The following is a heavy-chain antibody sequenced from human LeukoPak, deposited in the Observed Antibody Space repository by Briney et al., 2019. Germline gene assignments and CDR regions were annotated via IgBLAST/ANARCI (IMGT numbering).Heavy chain of an antibody. CDR1: GDSVSSNTAA. V-gene: IGHV6-1*01. Sequence: SQTLSLTCAISGDSVSSNTAAWNWIRQSPSRGLEWLGRTYYRSKWYNDYAVSVKSRITINPDTSKNQFSLPLNSVTPEDTAVYYCARVTEPWLGPGYYYYGMDVWGQGTTVTVSS. CDR2: TYYRSKWYN. CDR3: ARVTEPWLGPGYYYYGMDV. D-gene: IGHD6-19*01. J-gene: IGHJ6*02.